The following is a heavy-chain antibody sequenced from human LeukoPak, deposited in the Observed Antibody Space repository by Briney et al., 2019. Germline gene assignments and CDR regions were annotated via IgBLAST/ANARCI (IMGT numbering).Heavy chain of an antibody. D-gene: IGHD2-2*01. CDR3: ARIERDVVVPAATRDY. J-gene: IGHJ4*02. CDR1: GGSISSSSYY. V-gene: IGHV4-39*01. Sequence: PSETLSLTCTVSGGSISSSSYYWGWIRQPPGKGLEWIGSIYYSGSTYYNPSLKNRVTISVDTSKNQFSLKLSSVTAADTAVYYCARIERDVVVPAATRDYWGQGTLVTVSS. CDR2: IYYSGST.